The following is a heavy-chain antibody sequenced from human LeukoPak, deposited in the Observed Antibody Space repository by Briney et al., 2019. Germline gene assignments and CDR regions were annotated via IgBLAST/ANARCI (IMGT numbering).Heavy chain of an antibody. CDR1: GYTFTGYY. CDR2: IKPNSGDT. Sequence: ASVKVSCKATGYTFTGYYIHWVRQAPGQGLEWMGLIKPNSGDTKYAQKFQGRVTMTRDTSITTAYMELSSLRSDDTALYYCVRDRPHNWFDPWGQGTLVTVSS. CDR3: VRDRPHNWFDP. V-gene: IGHV1-2*02. J-gene: IGHJ5*02.